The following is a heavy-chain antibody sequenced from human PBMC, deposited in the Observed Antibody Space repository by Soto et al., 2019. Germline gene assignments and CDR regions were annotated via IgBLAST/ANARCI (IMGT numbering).Heavy chain of an antibody. D-gene: IGHD2-2*01. CDR2: ISWNSGSI. J-gene: IGHJ4*02. CDR1: GFTFDDYA. Sequence: GGSLRLSCAASGFTFDDYAMHWVRQAPGKGLEWVSGISWNSGSIGYADSVKGRFTISRDNAKNSLYLQMNSLRAEDTAVYYCARVEYCSSTSCSPGVVGWGQGTLVTVSS. CDR3: ARVEYCSSTSCSPGVVG. V-gene: IGHV3-9*01.